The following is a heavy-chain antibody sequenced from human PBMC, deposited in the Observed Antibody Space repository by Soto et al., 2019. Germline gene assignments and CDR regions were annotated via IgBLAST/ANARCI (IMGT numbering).Heavy chain of an antibody. Sequence: PGGSLRLSCAVSGFTFANHWMHWVRQAPGKGLEWVSRMNSDGSTTDYADSVKGRFTVSRDNAKNTLYLQMNSLRAEDTAVYYCATDAVDYWGPGTLVTVSS. D-gene: IGHD6-19*01. V-gene: IGHV3-74*01. CDR3: ATDAVDY. CDR1: GFTFANHW. CDR2: MNSDGSTT. J-gene: IGHJ4*02.